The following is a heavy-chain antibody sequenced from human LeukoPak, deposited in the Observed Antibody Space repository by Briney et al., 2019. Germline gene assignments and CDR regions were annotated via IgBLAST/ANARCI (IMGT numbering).Heavy chain of an antibody. CDR3: TRDPTWDYVWGSYRYTGGEFDY. CDR1: GFIFSNYA. Sequence: GGCLRLSCAASGFIFSNYAMHWVRQAPGKGLEWVGFIRSKAYGGSTEYAASVKGRFTISRDDSKSIAYLQMNSLKTEDTAVYYCTRDPTWDYVWGSYRYTGGEFDYWGQGTLVTVSS. V-gene: IGHV3-49*04. J-gene: IGHJ4*02. CDR2: IRSKAYGGST. D-gene: IGHD3-16*02.